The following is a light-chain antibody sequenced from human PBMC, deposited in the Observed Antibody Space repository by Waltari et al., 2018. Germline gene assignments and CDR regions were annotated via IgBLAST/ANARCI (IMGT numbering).Light chain of an antibody. J-gene: IGLJ2*01. V-gene: IGLV2-14*03. Sequence: QSALTQPASVSGSPGQSITISCTGTSSDIGGYNYVSWYQQPPCRAPKLIIYDVSNRPSGVSNVFSGSKSGNTASLTISGLQGEDEADYYCSSYVSSSTLELFGGGTSLAVL. CDR2: DVS. CDR3: SSYVSSSTLEL. CDR1: SSDIGGYNY.